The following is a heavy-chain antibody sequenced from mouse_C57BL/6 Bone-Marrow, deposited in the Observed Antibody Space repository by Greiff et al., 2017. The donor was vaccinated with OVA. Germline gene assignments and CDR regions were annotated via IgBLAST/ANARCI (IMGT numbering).Heavy chain of an antibody. CDR2: INPGSGGT. V-gene: IGHV1-54*01. J-gene: IGHJ3*01. CDR1: GYAFTNYL. D-gene: IGHD1-1*01. CDR3: ARSASSSDWFAY. Sequence: QVQLQQSGAELVRPGTSVKVSCKASGYAFTNYLIEWVKQRPGQGLEWIGVINPGSGGTNYNEKFKGKATLTADKSSSTAYMQLSSLTSEDSAVYFCARSASSSDWFAYWGQGTLVTVSA.